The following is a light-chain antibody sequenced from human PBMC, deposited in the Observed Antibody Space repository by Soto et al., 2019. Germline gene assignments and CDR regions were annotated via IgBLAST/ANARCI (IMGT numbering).Light chain of an antibody. CDR2: DTS. V-gene: IGKV3-15*01. CDR3: LEYKKWPLT. Sequence: EIVMTQSPATLSVSPGERATLSCRASQSLSSNLAWYQQKPGQAPRLLIYDTSTRATGIPARFSGSGSGTEFTLTISSLQSEDFAVYYCLEYKKWPLTFGGGTKVETK. CDR1: QSLSSN. J-gene: IGKJ4*01.